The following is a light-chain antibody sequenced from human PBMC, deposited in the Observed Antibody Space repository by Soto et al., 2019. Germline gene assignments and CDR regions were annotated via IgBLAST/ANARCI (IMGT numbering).Light chain of an antibody. J-gene: IGKJ1*01. CDR3: QKYNSAPWT. V-gene: IGKV1-27*01. CDR1: QDISNY. CDR2: AAS. Sequence: IQMTQSPSSLSASVGDRVTIACRASQDISNYLAWFQQRPGKVPKVLIYAASTLQSGVPSRFSGSGSGTDFTLTISGLQTEDVATYYCQKYNSAPWTFGQGTKVEIK.